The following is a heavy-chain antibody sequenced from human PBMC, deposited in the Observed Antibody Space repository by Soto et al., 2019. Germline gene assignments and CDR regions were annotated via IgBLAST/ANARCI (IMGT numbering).Heavy chain of an antibody. V-gene: IGHV3-23*01. CDR3: AKDLKVTTWGYFDS. J-gene: IGHJ4*02. D-gene: IGHD4-17*01. CDR2: INAAGST. CDR1: GFIFSSYA. Sequence: GGSLRLSCAASGFIFSSYAMSWVRQAPGKGLEWVSAINAAGSTYYADSVKGRFTISRDISENTLYLQMSSLRAEDTAIYYCAKDLKVTTWGYFDSWGQGTLVTAPQ.